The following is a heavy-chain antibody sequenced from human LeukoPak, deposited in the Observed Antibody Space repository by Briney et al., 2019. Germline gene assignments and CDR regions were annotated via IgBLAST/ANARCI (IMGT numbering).Heavy chain of an antibody. CDR1: GFTFSSYA. J-gene: IGHJ4*02. V-gene: IGHV3-30*04. CDR2: ISYDGSNK. CDR3: AVETGTGDLDYFDY. D-gene: IGHD7-27*01. Sequence: GGSLRLSCAASGFTFSSYAMHWVRQAPGKGLEWVAVISYDGSNKYYADSVKGRFTISRDNSKNALYLQMNSLRAEDTAVYYCAVETGTGDLDYFDYWGQGTLVTVSS.